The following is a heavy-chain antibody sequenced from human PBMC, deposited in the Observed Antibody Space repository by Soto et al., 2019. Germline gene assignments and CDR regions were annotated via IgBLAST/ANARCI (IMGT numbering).Heavy chain of an antibody. CDR1: GFTFSSYA. Sequence: QVQLVESGGGVVQPGRSLRLSCAASGFTFSSYAMHWVRQAPGKGLEGVAVISYDGSNKYYADSVKGRFTISRDNSKNTLYLQMNSLRAEDTAVYYCARGLRFLDLSTGFDYWGQGTLVTVSS. J-gene: IGHJ4*02. CDR3: ARGLRFLDLSTGFDY. CDR2: ISYDGSNK. V-gene: IGHV3-30-3*01. D-gene: IGHD3-3*01.